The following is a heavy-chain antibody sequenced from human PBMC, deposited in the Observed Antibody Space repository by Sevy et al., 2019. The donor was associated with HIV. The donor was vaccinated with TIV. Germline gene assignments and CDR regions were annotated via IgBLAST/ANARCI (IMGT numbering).Heavy chain of an antibody. J-gene: IGHJ4*01. CDR1: GFTFSSYS. CDR2: ISSSSDSSRTL. Sequence: GGSLRLSCVASGFTFSSYSMNWVRQAPGKGLEWVSYISSSSDSSRTLYYADSVKSRFSISGDNAKNSVDLQMTSLRVEDTAVYYCARPDLSGWYFDFWGHGTLVTVSS. CDR3: ARPDLSGWYFDF. D-gene: IGHD6-19*01. V-gene: IGHV3-48*01.